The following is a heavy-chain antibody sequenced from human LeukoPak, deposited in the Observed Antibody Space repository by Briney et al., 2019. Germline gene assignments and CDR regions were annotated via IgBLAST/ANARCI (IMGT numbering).Heavy chain of an antibody. D-gene: IGHD3-22*01. CDR1: GFSISSYY. Sequence: SETLSLTCTVSGFSISSYYWSWIRQPPGKGLEGIGYIYYSGSTNYNPSLKSPVTISVDTSKNQFSLKLSSVTAADTAVYYCARDTYYYDSSGQDGAFDIWGQGKMVTVSS. CDR3: ARDTYYYDSSGQDGAFDI. V-gene: IGHV4-59*01. CDR2: IYYSGST. J-gene: IGHJ3*02.